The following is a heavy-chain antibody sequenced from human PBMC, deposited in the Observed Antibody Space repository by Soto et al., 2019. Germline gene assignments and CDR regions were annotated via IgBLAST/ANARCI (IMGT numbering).Heavy chain of an antibody. CDR1: GGTLGSYA. Sequence: QVQLLQSGAEVRKPGSSVKVSCKASGGTLGSYAITWVRQAPGQGFEWMGGFIPIFGITNYAQRFEDRLTITADESTSTVYMDLSRRTYDDTAVYYCVPLQPSTIRGRPGMDVWGQGTTITVSS. J-gene: IGHJ6*02. D-gene: IGHD4-4*01. CDR2: FIPIFGIT. CDR3: VPLQPSTIRGRPGMDV. V-gene: IGHV1-69*01.